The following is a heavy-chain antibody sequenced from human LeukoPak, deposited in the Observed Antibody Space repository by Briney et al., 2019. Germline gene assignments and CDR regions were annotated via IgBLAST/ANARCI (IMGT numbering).Heavy chain of an antibody. CDR2: IHHSGST. D-gene: IGHD6-25*01. J-gene: IGHJ5*02. Sequence: SGTLSLTCTVSGGSISSTTWWSWVRQSPGKGLEWIGEIHHSGSTNYNPSLKSRVTIAVDKSKNQFSLKVTSVTAADTALYYCARDSPPPYSSACTACWFDPWGQGTLVTVSS. CDR3: ARDSPPPYSSACTACWFDP. CDR1: GGSISSTTW. V-gene: IGHV4-4*02.